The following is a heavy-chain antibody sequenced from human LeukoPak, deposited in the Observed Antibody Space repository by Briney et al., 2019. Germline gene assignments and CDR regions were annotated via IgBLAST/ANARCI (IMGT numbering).Heavy chain of an antibody. D-gene: IGHD6-13*01. CDR2: IYTSGST. J-gene: IGHJ4*02. V-gene: IGHV4-61*02. Sequence: PSQTLSLTCTVSGGSISSGSYYWSWIRQPAGKGLEWIGRIYTSGSTNYNPSLKSRVTISVDTSKNQFSLKLSSVTAADTAVYYCARAAGTLDFDYWGQGTLVTVSS. CDR3: ARAAGTLDFDY. CDR1: GGSISSGSYY.